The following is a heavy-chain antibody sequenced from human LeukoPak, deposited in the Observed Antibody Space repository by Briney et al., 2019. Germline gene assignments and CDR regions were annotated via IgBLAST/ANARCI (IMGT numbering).Heavy chain of an antibody. Sequence: TSQTLSLTCTVSGGSISSGDYHWSWIRQPPGKGLEWIGYIYYSGSTYYNPSLKSRVTISVDTSKNQFSLKLSSVTAADTAVYYCARVNYDYYYYMDVWGKGTTVTVSS. CDR1: GGSISSGDYH. J-gene: IGHJ6*03. CDR3: ARVNYDYYYYMDV. D-gene: IGHD4-23*01. V-gene: IGHV4-30-4*08. CDR2: IYYSGST.